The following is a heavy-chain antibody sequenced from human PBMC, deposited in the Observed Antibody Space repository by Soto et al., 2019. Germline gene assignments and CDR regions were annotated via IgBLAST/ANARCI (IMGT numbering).Heavy chain of an antibody. CDR2: INPGNGNT. V-gene: IGHV1-3*01. D-gene: IGHD3-22*01. J-gene: IGHJ2*01. CDR1: GYTFTSYA. Sequence: QVQVVQSGAEVKKPGASVKVSCKASGYTFTSYAMHWVRQAPGQRLEWMGRINPGNGNTKNSQKFQGRVTITRGTDASKAYIELSSLSSEETAVYYCASGDSSVPTFYFELGGRGTLVTVSS. CDR3: ASGDSSVPTFYFEL.